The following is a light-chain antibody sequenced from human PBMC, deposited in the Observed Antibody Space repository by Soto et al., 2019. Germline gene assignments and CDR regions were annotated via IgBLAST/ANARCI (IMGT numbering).Light chain of an antibody. CDR3: QQYNTWPPLT. V-gene: IGKV3-15*01. CDR2: GAS. CDR1: QSVSSN. J-gene: IGKJ4*01. Sequence: EIVMTQSPATLSVSPGERATLSCRASQSVSSNLALYQQKPGQAPRLLIYGASTRATGIPARFSGSVSGTEFTLTISSLPSEDFAVYYCQQYNTWPPLTFGGGTKVEIK.